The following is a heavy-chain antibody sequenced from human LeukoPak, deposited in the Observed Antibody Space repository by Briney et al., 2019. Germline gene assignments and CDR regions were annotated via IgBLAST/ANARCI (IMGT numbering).Heavy chain of an antibody. CDR3: ARGTMIVVATEFDY. D-gene: IGHD3-22*01. Sequence: ASVKVSCKASGYTFTGYYMHWVRQAPGQELEWMGWINPNSGGTNYAQKFQGRVTMTRDTSISTAYMELSRLRSDDTAVYYCARGTMIVVATEFDYWGQGTLVTVSS. CDR2: INPNSGGT. J-gene: IGHJ4*02. CDR1: GYTFTGYY. V-gene: IGHV1-2*02.